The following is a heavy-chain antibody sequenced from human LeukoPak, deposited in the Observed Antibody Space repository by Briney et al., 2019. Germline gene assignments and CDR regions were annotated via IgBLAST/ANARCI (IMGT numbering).Heavy chain of an antibody. V-gene: IGHV4-4*02. D-gene: IGHD3-10*01. CDR1: PDSTTSNF. J-gene: IGHJ4*02. CDR3: ARDLYGSGTRFDY. Sequence: KASETLSLTCTVSPDSTTSNFWSWVRQPPGKGLEWIGEIHRSGSTNYNPSLQSRVTISIDRSKNQIALELSSVTAADTAVYYCARDLYGSGTRFDYWGQGTLVTVSS. CDR2: IHRSGST.